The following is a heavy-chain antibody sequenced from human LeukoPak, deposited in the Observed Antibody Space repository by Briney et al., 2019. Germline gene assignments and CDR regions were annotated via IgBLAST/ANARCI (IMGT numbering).Heavy chain of an antibody. CDR2: ISYSGGT. D-gene: IGHD5-12*01. Sequence: PSETLSLTCTVSGDSISSYYWSWIRQPPGKGLEWIGYISYSGGTNYNPSLKSRVTMSVDTARNQFSLKVSSVTAADTAVYYCAKSGFYFDYWSQGTLSPSPQ. CDR1: GDSISSYY. V-gene: IGHV4-59*08. CDR3: AKSGFYFDY. J-gene: IGHJ4*02.